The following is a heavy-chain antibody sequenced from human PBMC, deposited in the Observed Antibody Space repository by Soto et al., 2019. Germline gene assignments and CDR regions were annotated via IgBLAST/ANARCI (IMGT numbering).Heavy chain of an antibody. CDR2: ISGIGGST. CDR3: ARGSSGYISSWYYFAY. J-gene: IGHJ4*02. V-gene: IGHV3-23*01. D-gene: IGHD6-13*01. CDR1: GFTFTDYA. Sequence: GEPLKISCAASGFTFTDYAVSWVRQAPGKGLEWVATISGIGGSTYLADSVKGRLSISRDNSKNTVSLLMNSLRAEDTAVYFCARGSSGYISSWYYFAYWGRGTLVTVSS.